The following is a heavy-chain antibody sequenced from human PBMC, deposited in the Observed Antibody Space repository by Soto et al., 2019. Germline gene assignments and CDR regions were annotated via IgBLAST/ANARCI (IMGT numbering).Heavy chain of an antibody. V-gene: IGHV4-59*01. J-gene: IGHJ3*02. CDR2: IYYSGST. CDR3: ARDYYDSSGSLGAFDI. D-gene: IGHD3-22*01. CDR1: GGSISSYY. Sequence: SETLSLTCTVSGGSISSYYWSWIRQPPGKGLEWIGYIYYSGSTNYNPSLKSRVTISVDTSKNQFSLKLSSVTAADTAVYYCARDYYDSSGSLGAFDIWGQGTMVT.